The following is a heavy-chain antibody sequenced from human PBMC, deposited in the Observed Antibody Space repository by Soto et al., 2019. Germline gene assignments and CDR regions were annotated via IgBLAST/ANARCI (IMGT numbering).Heavy chain of an antibody. J-gene: IGHJ6*02. CDR1: GYSISSGYY. V-gene: IGHV4-38-2*02. D-gene: IGHD2-15*01. Sequence: SETLSLTCAVSGYSISSGYYWGWIRQPPGKGLEWIGSIYHSGSTYYNPSLKSRVTISVGTSKNQFSLKLSSVTAADTAVYYCARDRYCSGGSCYLGLSDGMDVWGQGTTVTVSS. CDR3: ARDRYCSGGSCYLGLSDGMDV. CDR2: IYHSGST.